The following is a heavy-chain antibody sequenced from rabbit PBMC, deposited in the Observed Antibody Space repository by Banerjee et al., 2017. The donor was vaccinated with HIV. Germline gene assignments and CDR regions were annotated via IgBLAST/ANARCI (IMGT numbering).Heavy chain of an antibody. CDR1: GFSFSSSYY. V-gene: IGHV1S40*01. CDR2: IYAGSSGST. J-gene: IGHJ4*01. CDR3: ARGYAGYAGYGYAMDYFNL. D-gene: IGHD6-1*01. Sequence: QSLEESGGDLVKPGASLTLTCTASGFSFSSSYYMCWVRQAPGKGLEWIACIYAGSSGSTYYATWAKGRFTISKTSSTTVTLQMTSLTAADTATYFCARGYAGYAGYGYAMDYFNLWGPGTLVTVS.